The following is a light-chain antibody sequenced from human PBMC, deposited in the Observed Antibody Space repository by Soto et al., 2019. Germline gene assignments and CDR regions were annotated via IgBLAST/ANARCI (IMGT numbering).Light chain of an antibody. Sequence: QSALTQPASVSGSPGQSITISCPRTSSDVGSYNYVSWYQQHPGKAPKLMIYEVSTRPSGVSNRFSGSKSGNTASLTISGLQAEHEADYYCSSYTSSSTQVFGTGTKVTVL. CDR1: SSDVGSYNY. J-gene: IGLJ1*01. CDR2: EVS. V-gene: IGLV2-14*01. CDR3: SSYTSSSTQV.